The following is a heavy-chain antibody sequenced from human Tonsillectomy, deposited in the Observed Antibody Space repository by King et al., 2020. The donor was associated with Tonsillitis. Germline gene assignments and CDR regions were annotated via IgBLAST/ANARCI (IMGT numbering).Heavy chain of an antibody. V-gene: IGHV3-11*05. D-gene: IGHD5-12*01. CDR2: IRSSSSHT. Sequence: QLVQSGGGLVKRGGSLRLSCAASGFTFSDFYMTWIRQAPGKGLEWVSYIRSSSSHTNYADSVKGRFTISRDNVKNSLYLQMISLRAEDTAVYYCARKNGAYDYDYWGQGTLVTVSS. CDR3: ARKNGAYDYDY. CDR1: GFTFSDFY. J-gene: IGHJ4*02.